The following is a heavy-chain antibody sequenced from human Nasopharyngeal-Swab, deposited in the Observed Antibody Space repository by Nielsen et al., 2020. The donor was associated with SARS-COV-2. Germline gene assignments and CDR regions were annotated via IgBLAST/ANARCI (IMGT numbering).Heavy chain of an antibody. CDR2: ISSSGDYI. V-gene: IGHV3-21*01. CDR3: TRDTPGMFAY. J-gene: IGHJ4*02. D-gene: IGHD1-14*01. CDR1: GFSFNMYT. Sequence: GGSLRLSCAASGFSFNMYTMNWVRQAPGKGLEWVSAISSSGDYIYHAASVKGRFTISRDNAKNSLYLQMNNLRAEDTAVYYCTRDTPGMFAYCGQGTLVTVSS.